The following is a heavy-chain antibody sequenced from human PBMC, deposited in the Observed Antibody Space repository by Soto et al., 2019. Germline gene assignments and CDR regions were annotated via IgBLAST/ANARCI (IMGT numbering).Heavy chain of an antibody. CDR2: IYHSGST. J-gene: IGHJ6*02. CDR3: ARDNTGRQQLVSGYYYGMDV. Sequence: SETLSLTCAVSGGSISSSNWWSWVRQPPGKGLDWIGEIYHSGSTNYNPSLKSRVTISVDKSKNQFSLKLSSVTAADTAVYYCARDNTGRQQLVSGYYYGMDVWGQGTTVTVSS. V-gene: IGHV4-4*02. CDR1: GGSISSSNW. D-gene: IGHD6-13*01.